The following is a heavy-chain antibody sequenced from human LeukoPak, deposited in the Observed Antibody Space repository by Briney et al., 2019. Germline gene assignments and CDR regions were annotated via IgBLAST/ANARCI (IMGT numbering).Heavy chain of an antibody. J-gene: IGHJ6*03. CDR3: ARPPGDYYYMDV. D-gene: IGHD1-14*01. CDR1: GYTFTGYY. CDR2: INPNSGGT. V-gene: IGHV1-2*02. Sequence: ASVKVSCKASGYTFTGYYMHWVRQAPGQGLEWMGWINPNSGGTNYAQKFQGRVTMTRDTSISTAYMELSRLRSDDTAVYYCARPPGDYYYMDVWGKGTTVTVSS.